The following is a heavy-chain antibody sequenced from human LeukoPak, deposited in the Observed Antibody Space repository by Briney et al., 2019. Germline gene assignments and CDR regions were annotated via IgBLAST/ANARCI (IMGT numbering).Heavy chain of an antibody. CDR3: ARDPLTGGI. D-gene: IGHD3-16*01. CDR1: GFTFSSYS. Sequence: GGSLRLSCAASGFTFSSYSMTWVRQAPVKGLEWVSSITTSLYIYYPDSVKGRFTISRDNAKNSLYLQMNSLRAEDTAVYYCARDPLTGGIWGQGTMVTVSS. J-gene: IGHJ3*02. V-gene: IGHV3-21*01. CDR2: ITTSLYI.